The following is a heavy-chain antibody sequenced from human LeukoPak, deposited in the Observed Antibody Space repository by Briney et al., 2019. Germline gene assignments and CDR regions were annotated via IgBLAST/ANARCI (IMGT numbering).Heavy chain of an antibody. D-gene: IGHD2/OR15-2a*01. CDR1: GGSISSSSYF. J-gene: IGHJ5*02. CDR2: ICYSGST. Sequence: SETLSRTCTVSGGSISSSSYFWRGLRQPPGKVVVRNRSICYSGSTYYNQSRKSRVIISVDTTKNQFSLKLSSVTAADTAVYYCARQGVSTTEEGSWFDPWGQGTLVTVSS. V-gene: IGHV4-39*01. CDR3: ARQGVSTTEEGSWFDP.